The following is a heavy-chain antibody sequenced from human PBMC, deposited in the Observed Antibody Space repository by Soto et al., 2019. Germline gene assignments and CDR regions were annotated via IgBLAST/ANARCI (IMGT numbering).Heavy chain of an antibody. CDR1: VFTLSYYS. Sequence: WGSLRVSCASSVFTLSYYSMDWAGQAPGKGLVWVSLMNPEVTNISYADSVKGRFTISRDNGRDTLHLEMNSLRADDTAVYYCGRGAYGDPVDFWGQGTMVTVSS. V-gene: IGHV3-74*01. J-gene: IGHJ4*02. D-gene: IGHD4-17*01. CDR3: GRGAYGDPVDF. CDR2: MNPEVTNI.